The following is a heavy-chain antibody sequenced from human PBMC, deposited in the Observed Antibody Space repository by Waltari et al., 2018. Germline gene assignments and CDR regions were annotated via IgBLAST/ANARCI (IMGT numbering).Heavy chain of an antibody. V-gene: IGHV3-48*01. CDR2: ISSRGSAT. D-gene: IGHD3-10*01. Sequence: EVQMLESGGGLVEPGGSLRLSCTTSGFTFTQYTMSWVRQTPTRGLEWVSYISSRGSATHYADSVRGRFTISRDSAKGSAYLQMNNLRADDAAMYYCARGRYGAGSYSDYDYWGQGTLVTVSS. J-gene: IGHJ4*02. CDR1: GFTFTQYT. CDR3: ARGRYGAGSYSDYDY.